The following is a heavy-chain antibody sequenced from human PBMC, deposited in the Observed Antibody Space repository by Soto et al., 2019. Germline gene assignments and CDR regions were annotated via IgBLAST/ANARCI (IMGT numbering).Heavy chain of an antibody. CDR2: ISYDGSNK. CDR3: AKDREWLPYYFDY. D-gene: IGHD5-18*01. V-gene: IGHV3-30*18. CDR1: GFTFSSYG. Sequence: RLSCAASGFTFSSYGMHWVRQAPGKGLEWVAVISYDGSNKYYADSVKGRFTISRDNSKNTLYLQMNSLRAEDTAVYYCAKDREWLPYYFDYWGQGTLVTVSS. J-gene: IGHJ4*02.